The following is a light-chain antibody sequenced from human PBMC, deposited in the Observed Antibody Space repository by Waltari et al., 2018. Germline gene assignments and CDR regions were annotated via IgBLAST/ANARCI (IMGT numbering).Light chain of an antibody. J-gene: IGKJ2*01. V-gene: IGKV3-15*01. CDR3: QQDNNWPYT. CDR2: GTS. Sequence: EIVMTQSPATLSVSPGERVTLSCRASRSFSSHLAWYPQKPGQAPRLLISGTSTRATGIPARCSGSGSGTEFTLTISSLQSEDFAVYYCQQDNNWPYTFGQGTKLEI. CDR1: RSFSSH.